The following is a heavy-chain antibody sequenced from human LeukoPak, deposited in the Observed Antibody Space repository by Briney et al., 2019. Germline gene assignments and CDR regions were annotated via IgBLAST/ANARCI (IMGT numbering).Heavy chain of an antibody. V-gene: IGHV4-59*08. CDR1: GGSISSYY. Sequence: SETLSLTCTVSGGSISSYYWSWIRQPPGKGLEWIGYIYYSGSTNYNPSLKSRVTISVDTSKNQFSLKLSSMTAADTAVCYCARQLWHYDILTGYSPSFDYWGQGTLVTVSS. CDR3: ARQLWHYDILTGYSPSFDY. D-gene: IGHD3-9*01. J-gene: IGHJ4*02. CDR2: IYYSGST.